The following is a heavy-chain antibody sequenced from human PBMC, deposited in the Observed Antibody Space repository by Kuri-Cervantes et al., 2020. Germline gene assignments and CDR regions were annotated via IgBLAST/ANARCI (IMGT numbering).Heavy chain of an antibody. V-gene: IGHV3-23*01. D-gene: IGHD2-21*01. J-gene: IGHJ4*02. Sequence: GGSLRLSCAASGFTFTSYAMSWVRQAPGKGLEWVSSISGSGGTTYYADSMKGRFTISRDNSKNTPYLQMNSLRAEDTAVYYCARMEIGMFDYWGQGTLVTVSS. CDR3: ARMEIGMFDY. CDR1: GFTFTSYA. CDR2: ISGSGGTT.